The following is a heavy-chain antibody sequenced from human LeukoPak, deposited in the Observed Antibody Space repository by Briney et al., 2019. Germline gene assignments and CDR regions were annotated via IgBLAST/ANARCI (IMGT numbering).Heavy chain of an antibody. V-gene: IGHV4-34*01. Sequence: SETLSLTCAVYGGSFSGYYWSWIRQPPGKGLEWIGEINHSGSTNYNPSLKSRVTISVDTSKNQFSLKLSSVTAADTDVYYCASLRGGDGYNPFDYWGQGTLVTVSS. J-gene: IGHJ4*02. CDR2: INHSGST. CDR1: GGSFSGYY. CDR3: ASLRGGDGYNPFDY. D-gene: IGHD3-16*01.